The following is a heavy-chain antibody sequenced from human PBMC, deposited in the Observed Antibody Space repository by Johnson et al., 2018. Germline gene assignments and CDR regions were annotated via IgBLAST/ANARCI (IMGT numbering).Heavy chain of an antibody. CDR2: ISSSSSTI. D-gene: IGHD3-3*01. CDR1: GFTFSSYS. CDR3: ASLLEWLSDQGENRYYYYGMDV. Sequence: EVQLLESGGGLVQPGGSLRLSCAASGFTFSSYSMNWVRQAPGKGLEWVSYISSSSSTIYYADSVKGRFTISRDNAKNSLYLQMNSLRDEDTAVYYCASLLEWLSDQGENRYYYYGMDVWGQGTTVTVSS. V-gene: IGHV3-48*02. J-gene: IGHJ6*02.